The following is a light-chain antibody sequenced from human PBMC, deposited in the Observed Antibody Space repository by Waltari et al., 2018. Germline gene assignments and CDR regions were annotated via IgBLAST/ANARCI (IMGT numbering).Light chain of an antibody. Sequence: DIQMTQSPSSLSASVGDTVTITCRASQGISSYLNWFQQKPGKAPKLLIYAATTLRSGVPSRFSGGGSGTEFTLTISSLQPEDFAAYYCLQHNSDQWTFGLGTKVEIK. V-gene: IGKV1-17*01. CDR3: LQHNSDQWT. J-gene: IGKJ1*01. CDR2: AAT. CDR1: QGISSY.